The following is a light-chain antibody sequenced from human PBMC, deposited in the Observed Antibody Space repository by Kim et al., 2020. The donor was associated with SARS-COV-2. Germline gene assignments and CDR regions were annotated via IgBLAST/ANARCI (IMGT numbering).Light chain of an antibody. Sequence: GQAASISCRSSQSLRDSDGNTYLQWLHQRPGQSPRRLLYRVSNRDAGVPDRISGSGAGTDFTLKISRVEAEDVGIYYCMKGSHLYSFGQGTKLEI. J-gene: IGKJ2*03. CDR1: QSLRDSDGNTY. CDR2: RVS. V-gene: IGKV2-30*01. CDR3: MKGSHLYS.